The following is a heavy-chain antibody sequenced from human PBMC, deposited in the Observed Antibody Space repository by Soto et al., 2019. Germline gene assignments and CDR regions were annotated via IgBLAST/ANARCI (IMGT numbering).Heavy chain of an antibody. CDR3: ARVLTYYYYYGMDV. V-gene: IGHV1-69*06. CDR2: IIPIFGTA. CDR1: GGTFSSYA. J-gene: IGHJ6*02. Sequence: GASVKVSCKASGGTFSSYAISWVRQAPGQGLEWMGGIIPIFGTANYAQKFQGRVTITADKSTSTAYMELSSLRSEDTAVYYCARVLTYYYYYGMDVWGQGTTVTVSS.